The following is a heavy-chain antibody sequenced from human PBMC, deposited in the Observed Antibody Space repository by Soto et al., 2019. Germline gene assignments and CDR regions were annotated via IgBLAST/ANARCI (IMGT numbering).Heavy chain of an antibody. J-gene: IGHJ3*02. CDR3: ARGGSSDWQVALDI. Sequence: PSETLSLTCGVSGSSFSAYYWTWIRQPPGKGLEWIGEINHSGSTSYNPSLKSRVTISLDTSKSQFSLKLSSVTAADSAVYYCARGGSSDWQVALDIWGQGTMVTVSS. CDR2: INHSGST. V-gene: IGHV4-34*01. CDR1: GSSFSAYY. D-gene: IGHD6-19*01.